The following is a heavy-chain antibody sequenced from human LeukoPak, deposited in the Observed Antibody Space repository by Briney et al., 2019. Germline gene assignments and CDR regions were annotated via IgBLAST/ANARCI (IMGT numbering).Heavy chain of an antibody. J-gene: IGHJ4*02. CDR3: TTESYDT. CDR2: IISKTDGGTT. V-gene: IGHV3-15*01. Sequence: GGSLRLSWAASGXTFSNVWMSWVRQAPGKGLEWVGRIISKTDGGTTDYASPVKGRFTISRDDSKNTLYLQMNSLKTEDTAVYYCTTESYDTWGQGTLVTVSS. D-gene: IGHD3-16*01. CDR1: GXTFSNVW.